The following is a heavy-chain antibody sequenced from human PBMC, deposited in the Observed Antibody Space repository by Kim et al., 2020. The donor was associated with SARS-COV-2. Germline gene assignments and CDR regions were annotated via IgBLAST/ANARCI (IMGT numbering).Heavy chain of an antibody. CDR3: ARDQWGLAAAGTGDGMDV. CDR1: GFTFSSYN. D-gene: IGHD6-13*01. V-gene: IGHV3-21*01. CDR2: ISSSNSFI. J-gene: IGHJ6*02. Sequence: GGSLRLSCAASGFTFSSYNMNWVRQAPGKGLEWVSSISSSNSFIYYADSVKGRFTISRDNAKNSLYLQMNSLRAEDTAVYYCARDQWGLAAAGTGDGMDVWGQGTTVTVSS.